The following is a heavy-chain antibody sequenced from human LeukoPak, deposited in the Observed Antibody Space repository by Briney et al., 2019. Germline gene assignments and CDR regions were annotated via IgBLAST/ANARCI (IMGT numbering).Heavy chain of an antibody. V-gene: IGHV3-7*03. CDR3: AKDTAVAGPYLFDY. J-gene: IGHJ4*02. Sequence: GGSLRLSCAASGFTFSSYWMSWVRQAPGRGLEWVANIKQDGSEKYYVDSVKGRFTISRDNAKNSLYLQMNSLRAEDTAVYYCAKDTAVAGPYLFDYWGQGTLVTVSS. CDR2: IKQDGSEK. D-gene: IGHD6-19*01. CDR1: GFTFSSYW.